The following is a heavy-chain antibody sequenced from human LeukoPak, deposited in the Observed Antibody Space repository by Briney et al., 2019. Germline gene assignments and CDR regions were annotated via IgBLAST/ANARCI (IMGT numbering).Heavy chain of an antibody. CDR3: ARDEPDSSGSDY. D-gene: IGHD3-22*01. V-gene: IGHV3-66*01. J-gene: IGHJ4*02. CDR1: GFSFGSYA. CDR2: IYSGGST. Sequence: PGGSLRLSCAASGFSFGSYAMSWVRQAPGKGLEWVSVIYSGGSTYYADSVKGRFTISRDNSKNTLYLQMNSLRAEDTAVYYCARDEPDSSGSDYWGQGTLVTVSS.